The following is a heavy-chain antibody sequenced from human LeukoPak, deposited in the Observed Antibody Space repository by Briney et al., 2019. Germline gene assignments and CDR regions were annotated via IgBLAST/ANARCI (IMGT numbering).Heavy chain of an antibody. V-gene: IGHV1-69*05. CDR1: GGTFSSYA. CDR2: IIPIFGTA. Sequence: ASVKVSCKASGGTFSSYAISWVRQAPGQGLEWMGGIIPIFGTANYAQKFQGRVTITTDESTSTAYMELSSLRSEDTAVYYCARGGRPYYDFWSGYYGAYWGQGTLVTVSS. D-gene: IGHD3-3*01. CDR3: ARGGRPYYDFWSGYYGAY. J-gene: IGHJ4*02.